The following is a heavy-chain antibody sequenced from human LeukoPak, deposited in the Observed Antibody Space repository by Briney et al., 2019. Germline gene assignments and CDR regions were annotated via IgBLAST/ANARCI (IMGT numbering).Heavy chain of an antibody. V-gene: IGHV3-48*03. D-gene: IGHD3-22*01. J-gene: IGHJ4*02. CDR2: ISSSGSTI. CDR3: ARVMDYYDNPPIDY. CDR1: GFTFSSYE. Sequence: GGSLRLSCAASGFTFSSYEMNWVRQAPGKGLEWVSYISSSGSTIYYADSVKGRFTISRDNAKNSLYLQMNSLRAEDTAVYYCARVMDYYDNPPIDYWGQGTLVTVSS.